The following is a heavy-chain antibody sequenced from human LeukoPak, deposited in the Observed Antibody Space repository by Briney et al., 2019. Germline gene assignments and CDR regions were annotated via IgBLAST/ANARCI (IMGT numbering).Heavy chain of an antibody. J-gene: IGHJ3*01. CDR1: GFTFSDYY. D-gene: IGHD6-19*01. CDR3: ASGKQWLVGGDAFDV. V-gene: IGHV3-11*06. Sequence: GGSLRLSCAASGFTFSDYYMSWIRQAPGKGLEWVSYISSSSSYTNYADSVRGRFTISRDNAKNSLYLQMNSLRAEDTAVYYCASGKQWLVGGDAFDVWGQGTMVTVSS. CDR2: ISSSSSYT.